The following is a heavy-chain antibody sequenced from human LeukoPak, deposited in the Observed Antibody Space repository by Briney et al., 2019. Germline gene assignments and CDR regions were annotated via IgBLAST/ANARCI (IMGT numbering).Heavy chain of an antibody. CDR1: GFTSSSYA. D-gene: IGHD5-12*01. Sequence: GGSLRLSCAASGFTSSSYAMSWVRQAPGKGLEWVSAISGSGGSTYYADSVKGRFTISRDNSKNTLYLQMNSLRAEDTAVYYCAKGGSGYDLIRGLDYWGQGTLVTVSS. CDR3: AKGGSGYDLIRGLDY. J-gene: IGHJ4*02. V-gene: IGHV3-23*01. CDR2: ISGSGGST.